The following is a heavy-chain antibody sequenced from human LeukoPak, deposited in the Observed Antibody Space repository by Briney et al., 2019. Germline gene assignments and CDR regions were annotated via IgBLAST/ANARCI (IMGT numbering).Heavy chain of an antibody. CDR2: ISYDGSNK. CDR3: ARITGTTNFDY. J-gene: IGHJ4*02. D-gene: IGHD1-20*01. CDR1: GFTFSSYA. Sequence: PGGSLRLSCAASGFTFSSYAMHWVRQAPGKGLEWVAVISYDGSNKYYADSVKGRFTISRDNSKNTLYLQMNSLRAEDTAVYCCARITGTTNFDYWAREPWSPSPQ. V-gene: IGHV3-30-3*01.